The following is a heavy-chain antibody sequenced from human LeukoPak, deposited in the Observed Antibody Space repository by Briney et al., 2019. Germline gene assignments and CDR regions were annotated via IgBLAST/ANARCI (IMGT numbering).Heavy chain of an antibody. CDR1: GGSISSYY. CDR2: IYYSGST. CDR3: ARMGYDILTGYYRHFDY. J-gene: IGHJ4*02. D-gene: IGHD3-9*01. Sequence: SETLSLTCTVSGGSISSYYWSWIRQPPGKGLEWIGYIYYSGSTNYNPSLKSRVTISVDTYKNQFSLKLSSVTAADTAVYYCARMGYDILTGYYRHFDYWGQGTLVTASS. V-gene: IGHV4-59*01.